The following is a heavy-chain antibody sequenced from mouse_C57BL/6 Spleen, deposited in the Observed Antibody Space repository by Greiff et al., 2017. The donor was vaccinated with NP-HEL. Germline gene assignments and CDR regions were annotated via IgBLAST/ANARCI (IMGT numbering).Heavy chain of an antibody. Sequence: EVQLVESGGGLVKPGGSLKLSCAASGFTFSDYGMHWVRQAPEKGLEWVAYISSGSSTIYYADTVKGRFTLSRDKAKTTLFLQITSLRSEDTAMYYCARPSTVVATDYAMDYWGQGTSVTVSS. D-gene: IGHD1-1*01. V-gene: IGHV5-17*01. CDR1: GFTFSDYG. J-gene: IGHJ4*01. CDR3: ARPSTVVATDYAMDY. CDR2: ISSGSSTI.